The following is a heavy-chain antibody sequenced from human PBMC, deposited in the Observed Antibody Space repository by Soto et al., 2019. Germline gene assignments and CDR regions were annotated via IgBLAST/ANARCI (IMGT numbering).Heavy chain of an antibody. CDR1: GYSFTSYW. J-gene: IGHJ6*02. CDR2: IYPGDSDT. Sequence: GESLKISCKGSGYSFTSYWIGWVRQMPGKGLEWMGIIYPGDSDTRYSPSFQGQVTISADKSISTAYLQWSSLKASDTAMYYCARARIAAAGTNRRNYYYYYGMDVWGQGTTVTVSS. CDR3: ARARIAAAGTNRRNYYYYYGMDV. D-gene: IGHD6-13*01. V-gene: IGHV5-51*01.